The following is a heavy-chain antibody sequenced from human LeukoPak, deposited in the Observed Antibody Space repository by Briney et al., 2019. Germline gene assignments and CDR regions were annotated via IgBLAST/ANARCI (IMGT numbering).Heavy chain of an antibody. CDR3: AKSRARREGSSGSIDY. CDR1: GFTFSSYA. J-gene: IGHJ4*02. CDR2: MSGSGGST. D-gene: IGHD3-22*01. V-gene: IGHV3-23*01. Sequence: GRSLRLSCAASGFTFSSYAMSWVRQAPGKGLEWVSAMSGSGGSTYFADSVKGRFTISRDNSKNTLYLQMNSLRAEDTAVYYCAKSRARREGSSGSIDYWGQGTLVTVSS.